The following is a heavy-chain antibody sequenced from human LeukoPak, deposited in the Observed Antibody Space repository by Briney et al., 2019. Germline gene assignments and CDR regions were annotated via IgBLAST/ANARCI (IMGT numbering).Heavy chain of an antibody. D-gene: IGHD1-1*01. V-gene: IGHV3-64*04. Sequence: GGSLRLSCAASGFSFSSYAMHWVRQAPGKGLEYVSTISSNGGSTYYADSVKGRFTISRDNSKNTLYLQMNSLRAEDTAVYYCASKNDVADYYYYMDVWGKGTTVTISS. CDR1: GFSFSSYA. CDR3: ASKNDVADYYYYMDV. CDR2: ISSNGGST. J-gene: IGHJ6*03.